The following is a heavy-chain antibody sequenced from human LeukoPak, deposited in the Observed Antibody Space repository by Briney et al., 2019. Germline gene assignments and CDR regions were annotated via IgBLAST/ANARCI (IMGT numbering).Heavy chain of an antibody. CDR1: GFTFSSYA. V-gene: IGHV3-30-3*01. J-gene: IGHJ4*02. CDR2: ISYDGSNK. D-gene: IGHD1-26*01. Sequence: GRSLRLSCAASGFTFSSYAMHWVRQAPGKGLEWVAVISYDGSNKYYADSVKGRFTIPRDNSKNTLYLQMNSLRYDDTAVYYCARDGRFAAYKPDYWGQGTLVTVSP. CDR3: ARDGRFAAYKPDY.